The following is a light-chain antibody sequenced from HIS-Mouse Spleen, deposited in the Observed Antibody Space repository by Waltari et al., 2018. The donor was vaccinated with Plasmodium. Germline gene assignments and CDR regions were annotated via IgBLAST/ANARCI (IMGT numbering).Light chain of an antibody. CDR1: QSISSY. V-gene: IGKV1-39*01. CDR2: AAS. J-gene: IGKJ4*01. Sequence: DIQMTQSPSSLSASVGDRVTITCRASQSISSYLNWYQQKPGKAPKLLIYAASSLQSGVPSRFSCSGSGTDFTLTISSLQPEDFATYYCQQSYSTLPTFGGGTKVEIK. CDR3: QQSYSTLPT.